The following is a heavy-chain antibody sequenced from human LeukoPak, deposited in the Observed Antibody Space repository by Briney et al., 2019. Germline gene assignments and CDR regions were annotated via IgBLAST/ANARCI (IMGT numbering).Heavy chain of an antibody. D-gene: IGHD1-7*01. J-gene: IGHJ3*02. Sequence: ASVKVSCKASGYTFTGYYMHWVRQAPGQGLEWMGRINPNSGDTNYAQKFQGRVTMTRDTSISTAYMELSRLRSDDTAVYYCARVRINWNYSFDIWGQGTMVTVSS. CDR3: ARVRINWNYSFDI. V-gene: IGHV1-2*06. CDR1: GYTFTGYY. CDR2: INPNSGDT.